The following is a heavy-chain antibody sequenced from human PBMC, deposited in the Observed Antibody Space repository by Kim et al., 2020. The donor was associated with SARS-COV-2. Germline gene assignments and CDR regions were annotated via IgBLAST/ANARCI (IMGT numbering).Heavy chain of an antibody. V-gene: IGHV7-4-1*02. Sequence: ASVKVSCKTSGYTFATYAIHWVRQAPGQGLEWMGWINTNTGNPTYAQGFTGRFVFSLDTSVSTTYLQITRLKTEDTAVYYCAKTRWDCRGPTCYSSFDYWGHGPLVTVSS. CDR2: INTNTGNP. D-gene: IGHD2-15*01. CDR3: AKTRWDCRGPTCYSSFDY. J-gene: IGHJ4*01. CDR1: GYTFATYA.